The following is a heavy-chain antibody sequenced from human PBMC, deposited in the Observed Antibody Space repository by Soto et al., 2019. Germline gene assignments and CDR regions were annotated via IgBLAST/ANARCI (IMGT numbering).Heavy chain of an antibody. V-gene: IGHV3-30-3*01. CDR2: ISYDGSNK. J-gene: IGHJ3*02. Sequence: QVQLVESGGGVVQPGRSLRLSCAASGFTFSSYAMHWVRQAPGKGLEWVAVISYDGSNKYYADSVKGRFTISRDNSKNTLYLQMNSLRAEDTAVYYCAREPDAFAIWGQGTMVTVSS. CDR3: AREPDAFAI. CDR1: GFTFSSYA.